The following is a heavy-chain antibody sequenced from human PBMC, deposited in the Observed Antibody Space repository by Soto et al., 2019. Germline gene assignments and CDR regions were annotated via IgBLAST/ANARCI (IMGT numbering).Heavy chain of an antibody. CDR3: ARISWSGYDFDY. Sequence: ASVKVSCKASGYTFTGYYMHWVRQAPGQGLEWMGWINPNSGGTNYAQKFQGRVTMTRDTSISTAYMELSRLRFDDTAVYYCARISWSGYDFDYWGQGTLVTVSS. V-gene: IGHV1-2*02. D-gene: IGHD5-12*01. J-gene: IGHJ4*02. CDR1: GYTFTGYY. CDR2: INPNSGGT.